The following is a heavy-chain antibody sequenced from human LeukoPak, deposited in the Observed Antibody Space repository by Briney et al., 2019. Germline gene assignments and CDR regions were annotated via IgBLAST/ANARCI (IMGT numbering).Heavy chain of an antibody. D-gene: IGHD1-1*01. Sequence: GGSLRLSCAASGFTFSSYAMSWVRQAPGKGLEWVSAISRSGNNTYYTDSVRGRFTISRDNSKNTLFLQMNTLRADDTAVYYCATTKQARRYFDYWGQGTLVTVSS. CDR1: GFTFSSYA. J-gene: IGHJ4*02. CDR2: ISRSGNNT. V-gene: IGHV3-23*01. CDR3: ATTKQARRYFDY.